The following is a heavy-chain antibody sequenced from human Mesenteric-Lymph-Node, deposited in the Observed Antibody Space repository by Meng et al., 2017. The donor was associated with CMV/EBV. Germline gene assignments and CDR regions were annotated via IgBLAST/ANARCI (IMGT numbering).Heavy chain of an antibody. D-gene: IGHD3-22*01. J-gene: IGHJ4*02. CDR1: GYSISSGHY. CDR3: ARGGVYYYDSSDY. Sequence: GSLRLSCTVSGYSISSGHYWGWIRQPPGKGLEWIGSIYQSGSTYYNPSLKSRVTISVDTSKNQFSLRLSSVTAADTAVYYCARGGVYYYDSSDYWGQGTLVTVSS. V-gene: IGHV4-38-2*02. CDR2: IYQSGST.